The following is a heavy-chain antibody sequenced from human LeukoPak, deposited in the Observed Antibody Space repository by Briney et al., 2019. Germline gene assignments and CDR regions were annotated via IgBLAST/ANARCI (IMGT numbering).Heavy chain of an antibody. CDR3: ARDPERYLPEGDGMDV. V-gene: IGHV1-69*05. J-gene: IGHJ6*02. CDR1: GGTFSSYA. Sequence: ASVKVSCKASGGTFSSYAISWVRQAPGQGLEWMGGIIPIFGTANYAQKFQGRVTITTDESTSTAYMELSSLRSEDTAVYYCARDPERYLPEGDGMDVWGQGTTVTVSS. D-gene: IGHD3-9*01. CDR2: IIPIFGTA.